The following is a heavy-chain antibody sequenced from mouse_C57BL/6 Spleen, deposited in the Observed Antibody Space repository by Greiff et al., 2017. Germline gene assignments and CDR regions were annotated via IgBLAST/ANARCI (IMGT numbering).Heavy chain of an antibody. CDR3: ARSQLGGYAMDY. CDR2: INPYNGGT. J-gene: IGHJ4*01. D-gene: IGHD4-1*02. CDR1: GYTFTDYY. Sequence: VQLQQSGPVLVKPGASVKMSCKASGYTFTDYYMNWVKQSHGKRLEWIGVINPYNGGTSYNQKFKGKATLTVDKSSSTAYMELNSLTSEDSAVYYCARSQLGGYAMDYWGQGTSVTVSS. V-gene: IGHV1-19*01.